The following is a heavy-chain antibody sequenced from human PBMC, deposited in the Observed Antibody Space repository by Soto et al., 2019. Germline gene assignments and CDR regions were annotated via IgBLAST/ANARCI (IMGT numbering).Heavy chain of an antibody. CDR2: IYYSGST. J-gene: IGHJ4*02. CDR3: AAAPRY. D-gene: IGHD2-15*01. CDR1: GVSISGYY. V-gene: IGHV4-59*01. Sequence: SETLSLTCSVSGVSISGYYWSWIRQTPEKGLKWIGYIYYSGSTNYNPSLKSRVTMLIDMSKNQFSLKLTSVSAADTAVYYCAAAPRYWGQGILVTVS.